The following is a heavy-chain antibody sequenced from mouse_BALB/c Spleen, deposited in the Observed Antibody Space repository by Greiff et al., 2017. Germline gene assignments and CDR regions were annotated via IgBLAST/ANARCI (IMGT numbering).Heavy chain of an antibody. J-gene: IGHJ3*01. V-gene: IGHV5-4*02. CDR3: ARDDDPFAY. CDR1: GFTFSDYY. CDR2: ISDGGSYT. Sequence: EVHLVESGGGLVKPGGSLKLSCAASGFTFSDYYMYWVRQTPEKRLEWVATISDGGSYTYSPDSVKGRFTISRDNAKNNLYLQMSSLKSEDTAMYYCARDDDPFAYWGQGTLVTVSA. D-gene: IGHD2-3*01.